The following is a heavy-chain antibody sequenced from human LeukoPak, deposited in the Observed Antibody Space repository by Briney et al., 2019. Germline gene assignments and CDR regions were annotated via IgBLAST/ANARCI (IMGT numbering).Heavy chain of an antibody. D-gene: IGHD5-12*01. CDR3: ASGSGYDLGY. Sequence: SETLSLTCAVYGGSFSGYYWSWIRQPPGKGLEWIGEINHSGSTNYNPSLKSRVTISVDTSKNQFSLKLSSVTAADTAVYYCASGSGYDLGYWGQGTLVTVSS. CDR2: INHSGST. CDR1: GGSFSGYY. J-gene: IGHJ4*02. V-gene: IGHV4-34*01.